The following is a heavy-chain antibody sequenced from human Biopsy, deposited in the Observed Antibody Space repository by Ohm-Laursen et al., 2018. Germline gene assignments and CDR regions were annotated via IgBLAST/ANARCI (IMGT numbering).Heavy chain of an antibody. CDR1: DFTFDDYA. CDR3: VKDIRRYFYGMDV. V-gene: IGHV3-9*01. Sequence: SLRLSCAASDFTFDDYAMSWVRQRPGKGLEWVSGITWNSGHIAYADSVKGRFTISRDNAKNVLWLQMDSLRVDDTAMYYCVKDIRRYFYGMDVWGQGTTVTVS. J-gene: IGHJ6*02. CDR2: ITWNSGHI. D-gene: IGHD3-10*01.